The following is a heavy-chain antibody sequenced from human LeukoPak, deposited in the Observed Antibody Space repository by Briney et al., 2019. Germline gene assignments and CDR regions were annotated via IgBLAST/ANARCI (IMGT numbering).Heavy chain of an antibody. Sequence: GGSLRLSCAASGFTFSSYAMHWVRQAPDKGLEWVAVISYDGSNKYYADSVKGRFTISRDNSKNTLYLQMNSLRAEDTAVYYCASFHCSSTSCPPTDYYYYGMDVWGQGTTVTVSS. V-gene: IGHV3-30-3*01. CDR3: ASFHCSSTSCPPTDYYYYGMDV. CDR2: ISYDGSNK. D-gene: IGHD2-2*01. CDR1: GFTFSSYA. J-gene: IGHJ6*02.